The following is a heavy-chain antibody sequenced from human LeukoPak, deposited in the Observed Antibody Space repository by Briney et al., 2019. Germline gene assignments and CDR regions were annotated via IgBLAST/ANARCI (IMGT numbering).Heavy chain of an antibody. CDR1: GFTFSNAW. CDR3: SRGDWNDGGIDY. J-gene: IGHJ4*02. Sequence: PGGSLRLSCAASGFTFSNAWMSWVRQAPGKGLEWVGRIKSKTDGGTTDYAAPVKGRFTISRDDSKNTLYLQMTSLKTEDTAVYFCSRGDWNDGGIDYWGQGTLVTVSS. V-gene: IGHV3-15*01. D-gene: IGHD1-1*01. CDR2: IKSKTDGGTT.